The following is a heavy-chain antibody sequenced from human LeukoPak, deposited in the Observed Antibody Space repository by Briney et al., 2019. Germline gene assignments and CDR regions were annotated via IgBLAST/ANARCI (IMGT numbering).Heavy chain of an antibody. CDR2: ISYDGSNK. CDR1: GFTFSSYA. Sequence: GGSLRLSCAASGFTFSSYAMPWVRQAPGKGLEWVAVISYDGSNKYYADSVKGRFTSSRDNSKNTLYLQMNSLRAEDTAVYYCARGGIYFDYWGQGTLVTVSS. CDR3: ARGGIYFDY. D-gene: IGHD3-16*01. J-gene: IGHJ4*02. V-gene: IGHV3-30-3*01.